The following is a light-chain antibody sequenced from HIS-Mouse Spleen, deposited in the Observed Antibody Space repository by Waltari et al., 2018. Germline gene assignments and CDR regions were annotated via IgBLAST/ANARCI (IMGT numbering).Light chain of an antibody. CDR1: QGISSY. V-gene: IGKV1-9*01. CDR3: QQLNSYPPT. Sequence: DIQLTQSPSFLSASVGDRLTITCRASQGISSYLAWYQQKPGKAPKLLIYAASTFQSGVPSRFSGSGSGTEFTLTISSLQPEDFATYYCQQLNSYPPTFGQGTKVEIK. CDR2: AAS. J-gene: IGKJ1*01.